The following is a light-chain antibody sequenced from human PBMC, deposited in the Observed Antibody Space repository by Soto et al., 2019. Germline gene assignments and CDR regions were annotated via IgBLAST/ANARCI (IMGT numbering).Light chain of an antibody. J-gene: IGLJ2*01. CDR1: SSDVGGYNY. V-gene: IGLV2-14*01. CDR3: SSYTSSSTLGV. CDR2: DVS. Sequence: QSALTQPASVSGSPGQSITISCTGTSSDVGGYNYVSWYQQHQGKAPKLMIYDVSNRPSGVSNRFSGSKSGNTASLTISGLQAEDEADYYCSSYTSSSTLGVVGGGTKLTVL.